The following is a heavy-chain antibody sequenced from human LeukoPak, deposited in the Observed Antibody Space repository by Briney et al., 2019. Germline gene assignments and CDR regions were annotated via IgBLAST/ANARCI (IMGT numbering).Heavy chain of an antibody. CDR3: AKRRGLELLYYYYMDV. CDR1: GFTFSSYA. J-gene: IGHJ6*03. Sequence: GGSLRLSCAASGFTFSSYAMHWVRQAPGKGLEWVAVISYNGSNKYYADSVKGRFTISRDNSKNTLYLQMNSLRAEDTAVYYCAKRRGLELLYYYYMDVWGKGTTVTVSS. V-gene: IGHV3-30*04. CDR2: ISYNGSNK. D-gene: IGHD1-7*01.